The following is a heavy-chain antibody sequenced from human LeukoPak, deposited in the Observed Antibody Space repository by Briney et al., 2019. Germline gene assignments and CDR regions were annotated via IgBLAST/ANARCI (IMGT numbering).Heavy chain of an antibody. D-gene: IGHD5-12*01. CDR3: GRRPQNAGYAINY. CDR2: ILPDGGQK. J-gene: IGHJ4*02. CDR1: DFTFDFYW. V-gene: IGHV3-7*01. Sequence: GGSLRLSCVASDFTFDFYWMTWVRQAPGRGLEWVANILPDGGQKYYVDSVKGRFTISRDNPKNSLYLQINSLRAEDTAVYYWGRRPQNAGYAINYGAQEPLVTFPS.